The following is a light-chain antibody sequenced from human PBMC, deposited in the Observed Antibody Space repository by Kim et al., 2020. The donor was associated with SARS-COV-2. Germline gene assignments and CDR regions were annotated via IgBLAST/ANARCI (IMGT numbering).Light chain of an antibody. CDR1: SSNNGAGYD. J-gene: IGLJ3*02. CDR2: TNN. V-gene: IGLV1-40*01. Sequence: QRLTISCTGGSSNNGAGYDVHWYQQLPGTAPKLLIYTNNNRPSGVPDRFSGSKSGTSASLAITGLQAEVEADYFCHSFDSSLSGCVFGGGTQLTVL. CDR3: HSFDSSLSGCV.